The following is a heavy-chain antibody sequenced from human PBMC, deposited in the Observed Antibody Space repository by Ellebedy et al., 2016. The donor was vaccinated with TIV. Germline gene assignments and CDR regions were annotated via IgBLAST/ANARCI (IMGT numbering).Heavy chain of an antibody. J-gene: IGHJ4*02. CDR3: AREVGGGGAY. CDR2: IKQDGSVK. Sequence: GESLKISXAASGFTFSSYWMHWVRQAPGKGLEWVANIKQDGSVKKYVDSVKGRFTISRDNSKNSLYLQMNSLRGEDTAVYYCAREVGGGGAYWGQGTLVTVSS. CDR1: GFTFSSYW. V-gene: IGHV3-7*01. D-gene: IGHD2-21*01.